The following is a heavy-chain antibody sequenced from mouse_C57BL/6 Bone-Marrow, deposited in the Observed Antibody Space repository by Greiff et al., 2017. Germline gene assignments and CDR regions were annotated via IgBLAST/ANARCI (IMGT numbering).Heavy chain of an antibody. CDR2: ISGGGGNT. CDR3: ARRDSSGYVDYYAMDC. V-gene: IGHV5-9*01. Sequence: EVKLMESGGGLVKPGGSLKLSCAASGFTFSSYTMSWVRQTPEKRLEWVATISGGGGNTYYPDSVKGRFTISRDNAKNTLYLQMSSLRSEDTALYYCARRDSSGYVDYYAMDCWGQGTSVTVSS. CDR1: GFTFSSYT. D-gene: IGHD3-2*02. J-gene: IGHJ4*01.